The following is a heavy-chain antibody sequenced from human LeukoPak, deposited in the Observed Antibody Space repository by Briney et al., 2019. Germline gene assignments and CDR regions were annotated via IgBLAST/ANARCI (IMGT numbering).Heavy chain of an antibody. Sequence: GGSLRLSCAASGFSFSDFAMHWVRQAPGKGLEWVALISYDGRNKYYADSVKGRFTISRDDSKNSLYLQMNSLRADDTSVYYCARERDHFSFCSGTSCYGLDYWGQGTLVTVSS. CDR3: ARERDHFSFCSGTSCYGLDY. J-gene: IGHJ4*02. CDR2: ISYDGRNK. V-gene: IGHV3-30*04. CDR1: GFSFSDFA. D-gene: IGHD2-2*01.